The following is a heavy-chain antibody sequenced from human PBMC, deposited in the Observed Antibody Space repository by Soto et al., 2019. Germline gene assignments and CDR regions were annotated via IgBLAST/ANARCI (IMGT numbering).Heavy chain of an antibody. V-gene: IGHV3-74*01. Sequence: GGPLRLSCAASGCTFSNYWMHWVRQAPGKGLVWVSRIKADGSSTNYADSVKGRFTISRDNAKNTLYLVINSLRVEDTAVYFCTRERFDPWGQGTLVTVSS. J-gene: IGHJ5*02. CDR2: IKADGSST. CDR3: TRERFDP. CDR1: GCTFSNYW.